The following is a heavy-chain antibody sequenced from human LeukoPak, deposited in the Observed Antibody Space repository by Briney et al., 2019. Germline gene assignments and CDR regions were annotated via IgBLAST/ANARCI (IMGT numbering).Heavy chain of an antibody. CDR1: GFTFSSYA. Sequence: GGSLRLSCAASGFTFSSYAMHWVRQAPGKGLEYVSAISSSGGSAYYANSVKGRFTISRDNSKNTLYLQMGSLRAEDMAVYYCARDLLSSRGAVPAATGNWFDSWGQGTLVTVSS. CDR3: ARDLLSSRGAVPAATGNWFDS. V-gene: IGHV3-64*01. CDR2: ISSSGGSA. D-gene: IGHD2-2*01. J-gene: IGHJ5*01.